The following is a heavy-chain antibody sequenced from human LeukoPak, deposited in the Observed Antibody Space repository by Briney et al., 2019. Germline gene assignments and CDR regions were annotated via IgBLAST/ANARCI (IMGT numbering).Heavy chain of an antibody. Sequence: SETLSLTCTVSGGSITSYDWSWIRQPAGKGLEWIGRIYTSGSTKYNPSLKSRVSMSLDTSKNRFSLNVSSVTAADTAVYYCARDGEMAAITRAYFDYWGQGTLVTVSS. V-gene: IGHV4-4*07. CDR1: GGSITSYD. D-gene: IGHD5-24*01. CDR2: IYTSGST. CDR3: ARDGEMAAITRAYFDY. J-gene: IGHJ4*02.